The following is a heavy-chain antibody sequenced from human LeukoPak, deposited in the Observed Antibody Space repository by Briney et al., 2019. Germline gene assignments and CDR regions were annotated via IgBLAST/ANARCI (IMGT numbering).Heavy chain of an antibody. CDR2: INPNSGGT. J-gene: IGHJ5*02. Sequence: GALVRVSCSASGYTFPGYYMYGVREAPGQGRERMRWINPNSGGTHYAQKFQGRVTMTRDTSISTAYMELSRLRSDDTAVYYCARGGRWLGYCSSTSCLLGDWFDPWGQGTLVTVSS. V-gene: IGHV1-2*02. CDR3: ARGGRWLGYCSSTSCLLGDWFDP. CDR1: GYTFPGYY. D-gene: IGHD2-2*01.